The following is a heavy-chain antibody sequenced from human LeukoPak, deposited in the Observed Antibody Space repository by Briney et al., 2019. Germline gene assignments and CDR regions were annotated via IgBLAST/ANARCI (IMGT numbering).Heavy chain of an antibody. D-gene: IGHD3-22*01. J-gene: IGHJ4*02. Sequence: GGSLRLSCAASGFTFSNYWMHWVRQAPGKGLEWVSSFGTRSTSIYHAGSVKGRFAISRDNAKNLLYLQMNSLRAEDTALYYCAREVSEGFDFWGQGTLVTVSS. CDR3: AREVSEGFDF. CDR2: FGTRSTSI. CDR1: GFTFSNYW. V-gene: IGHV3-21*01.